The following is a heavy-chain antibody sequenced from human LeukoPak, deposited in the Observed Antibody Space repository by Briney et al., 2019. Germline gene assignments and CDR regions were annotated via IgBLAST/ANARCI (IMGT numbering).Heavy chain of an antibody. V-gene: IGHV4-59*01. Sequence: SKTPSLTCTASGGSINSYYWNWIRQPPGKGLEWIGCIYDSGSTKYNPSLKSRVTISVDTSKNQLSLKMSSVTAADTAVYYCARDAVATGIGAFDIWGQGTMVTVSS. CDR1: GGSINSYY. J-gene: IGHJ3*02. CDR3: ARDAVATGIGAFDI. D-gene: IGHD5-12*01. CDR2: IYDSGST.